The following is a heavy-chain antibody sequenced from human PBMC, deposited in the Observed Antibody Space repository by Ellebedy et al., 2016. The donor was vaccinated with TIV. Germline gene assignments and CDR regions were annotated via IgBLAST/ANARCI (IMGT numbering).Heavy chain of an antibody. D-gene: IGHD6-19*01. V-gene: IGHV1-46*04. CDR3: ARARSSGWLHTPDY. Sequence: AASVKVSCKASGYTFTSYFMHWVRQAPGQGLEWMGIINPSVGSTTYAQKLQGRVTMTRDTSTITVYMELSSLRSEDTAVYYCARARSSGWLHTPDYWGQGTLVTVSS. CDR1: GYTFTSYF. J-gene: IGHJ4*02. CDR2: INPSVGST.